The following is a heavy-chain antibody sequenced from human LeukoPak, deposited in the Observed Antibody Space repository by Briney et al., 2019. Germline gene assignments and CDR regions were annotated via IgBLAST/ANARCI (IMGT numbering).Heavy chain of an antibody. CDR3: ARGPNSTGWYPH. CDR1: GGSFSGYY. CDR2: INHIGST. V-gene: IGHV4-34*01. J-gene: IGHJ4*02. Sequence: SETLSLTCAVYGGSFSGYYWSWIRQPPGKGLEWIGEINHIGSTNYNPSLKSRVTISVDTSRNQFSLKPTSVTAADAAIYYCARGPNSTGWYPHWGQGALVTVSS. D-gene: IGHD6-19*01.